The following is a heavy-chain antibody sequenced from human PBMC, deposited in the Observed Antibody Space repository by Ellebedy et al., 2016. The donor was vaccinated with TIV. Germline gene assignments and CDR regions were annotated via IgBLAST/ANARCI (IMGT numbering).Heavy chain of an antibody. Sequence: AASVKVSCKASGYTFTGYYIHWVRQAPGQGLEWMGWINPNSGVTNYAQKFQDWVTMTRDTSITTAYMELSRLKSDDTAVYYCARADLTTVTPLFDYWGQGTLVTVSS. V-gene: IGHV1-2*04. D-gene: IGHD4-17*01. J-gene: IGHJ4*02. CDR2: INPNSGVT. CDR1: GYTFTGYY. CDR3: ARADLTTVTPLFDY.